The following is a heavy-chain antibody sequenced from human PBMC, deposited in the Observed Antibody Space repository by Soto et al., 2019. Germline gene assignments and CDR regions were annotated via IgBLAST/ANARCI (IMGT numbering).Heavy chain of an antibody. D-gene: IGHD3-10*01. Sequence: GGSLRLSCAVSGFTFSSFGMNWVRQDPGKGLEWISYITSDSSTRHYPDFVKGRFTISRDNAKSSLYLQMNSLRDEDTAVYFCARDPDGIIDFDYWGQGTQVTVSS. CDR1: GFTFSSFG. V-gene: IGHV3-48*02. CDR3: ARDPDGIIDFDY. J-gene: IGHJ4*02. CDR2: ITSDSSTR.